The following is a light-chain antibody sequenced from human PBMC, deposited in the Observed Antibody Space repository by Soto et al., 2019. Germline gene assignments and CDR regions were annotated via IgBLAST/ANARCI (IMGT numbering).Light chain of an antibody. CDR2: DVS. CDR1: SSDVGGYNF. V-gene: IGLV2-14*03. J-gene: IGLJ1*01. Sequence: QSVLTQPASMSGSPGQSITISCTGTSSDVGGYNFVSWFQHHPGKAPKLIIYDVSNWPSGVSNRFSGSKSGNTASLTLSGLQDEDEADFYCSSYTSSTTPYVFGTGTKVTVL. CDR3: SSYTSSTTPYV.